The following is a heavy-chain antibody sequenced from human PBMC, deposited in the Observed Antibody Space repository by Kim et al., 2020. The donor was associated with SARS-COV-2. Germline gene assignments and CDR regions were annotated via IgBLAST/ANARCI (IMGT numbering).Heavy chain of an antibody. CDR3: ARGLVGGSSSNWFDP. Sequence: SETLSLTCTVSGGSISSYYWSWIRQPPGKGLEWIGYIYYSGSTNYNPSLKSRVTISVDTSKNQFSLKLSSVTAADTAVYYCARGLVGGSSSNWFDPWGQGTLVTVSS. CDR2: IYYSGST. J-gene: IGHJ5*02. D-gene: IGHD6-6*01. V-gene: IGHV4-59*13. CDR1: GGSISSYY.